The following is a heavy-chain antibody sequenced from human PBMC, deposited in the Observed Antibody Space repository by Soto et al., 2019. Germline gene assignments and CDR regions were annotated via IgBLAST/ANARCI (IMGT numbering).Heavy chain of an antibody. J-gene: IGHJ6*02. CDR3: ARRIESHGYYFYALYV. Sequence: VESLKISGQGSGYNFPTYWISWVRQKPGKGLEWMGRIDPSDSRTIYNPSFEGHVTISADKSISTTYLQWSSLKASDTSVYYCARRIESHGYYFYALYVWVQGXKLTVYS. CDR2: IDPSDSRT. V-gene: IGHV5-10-1*01. CDR1: GYNFPTYW.